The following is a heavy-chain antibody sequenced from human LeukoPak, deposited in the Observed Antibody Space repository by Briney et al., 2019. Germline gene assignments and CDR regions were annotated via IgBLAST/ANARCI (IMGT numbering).Heavy chain of an antibody. D-gene: IGHD3-10*01. Sequence: GGSLRLSCAASGFTFSSYAMSWVRQAPGKGLEWVSGISGSGASTYYADSVRGRFTISRDNSKNTLHLQMNSLRAEDTAVYYCANDGSGRRSFDLWGQGTAVTVSS. V-gene: IGHV3-23*01. CDR1: GFTFSSYA. J-gene: IGHJ5*02. CDR3: ANDGSGRRSFDL. CDR2: ISGSGAST.